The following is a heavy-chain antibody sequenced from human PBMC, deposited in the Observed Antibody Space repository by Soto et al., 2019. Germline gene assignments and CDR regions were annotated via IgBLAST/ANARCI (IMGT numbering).Heavy chain of an antibody. CDR1: GFTFSTYA. V-gene: IGHV3-23*01. Sequence: EVQLLESGGGLVQPGGSLRLSCAASGFTFSTYAMNWVGQAPGNGLEWVSAISGSGGSIHYADSVKGRFTISRNNSKNPLYLQMNSLRDEDTAVYHCVKGYWKGDVWGQGTTVTVSS. CDR3: VKGYWKGDV. CDR2: ISGSGGSI. D-gene: IGHD1-1*01. J-gene: IGHJ6*02.